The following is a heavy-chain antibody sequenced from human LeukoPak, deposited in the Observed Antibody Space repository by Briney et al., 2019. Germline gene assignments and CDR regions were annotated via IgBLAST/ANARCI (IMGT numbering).Heavy chain of an antibody. CDR2: ISGSGGST. V-gene: IGHV3-23*01. D-gene: IGHD4-17*01. J-gene: IGHJ4*02. Sequence: GGSLRLSCAASGFIFSTHWMNWVRQAPGKGLEWVSAISGSGGSTYYADSVKGRFTISRDNSKNTLYLQMNSLRAEDTAVYYCANDYGDPNDYWGQGTLVTVSS. CDR1: GFIFSTHW. CDR3: ANDYGDPNDY.